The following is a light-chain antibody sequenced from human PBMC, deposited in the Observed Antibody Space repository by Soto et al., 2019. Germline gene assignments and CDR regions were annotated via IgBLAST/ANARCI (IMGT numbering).Light chain of an antibody. J-gene: IGLJ2*01. CDR2: SND. Sequence: QSVLTQPPSASGTPGQRVTISCSGSSSNIGSNTVNWYHQLPGTAPKLLIYSNDQRPSGVLFRFSGSKSGTSASLAISGLQSEDEGDYYCAAWDDSLNGPVFGGGTKLTVL. V-gene: IGLV1-44*01. CDR1: SSNIGSNT. CDR3: AAWDDSLNGPV.